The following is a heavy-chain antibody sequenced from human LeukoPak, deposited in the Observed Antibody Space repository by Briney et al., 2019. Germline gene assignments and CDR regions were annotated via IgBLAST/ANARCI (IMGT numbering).Heavy chain of an antibody. Sequence: SETLSLTCTVSGVSISSSNYYWAWIRQPPGKGLGLIGSIYYNGNTYYILSLKSRVTISVDTSNHQFSLKLNSVTAADTAVYYCARYGLLRLSEINAFELWGQGTMVTVSS. CDR1: GVSISSSNYY. CDR2: IYYNGNT. CDR3: ARYGLLRLSEINAFEL. D-gene: IGHD5-18*01. V-gene: IGHV4-39*07. J-gene: IGHJ3*01.